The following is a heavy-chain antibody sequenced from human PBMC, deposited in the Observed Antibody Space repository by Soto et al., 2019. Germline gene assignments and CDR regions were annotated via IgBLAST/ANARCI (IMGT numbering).Heavy chain of an antibody. CDR2: ISYDGSNK. V-gene: IGHV3-30*03. CDR3: ASTTPRLAFDI. Sequence: GGSLRLSCAASGFTFGTYAMHWVRQAPGKGLEWVAVISYDGSNKYYADSVKGRFTISRDNSKNTLYLQMNSLRAEDTAVYYCASTTPRLAFDIWGQGTMVTVSS. J-gene: IGHJ3*02. CDR1: GFTFGTYA. D-gene: IGHD1-1*01.